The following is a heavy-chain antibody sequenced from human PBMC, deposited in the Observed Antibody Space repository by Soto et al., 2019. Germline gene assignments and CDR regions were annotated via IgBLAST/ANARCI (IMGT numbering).Heavy chain of an antibody. CDR2: IIPLYGTV. V-gene: IGHV1-69*06. CDR3: ARVRVIRGVIPSHFGL. J-gene: IGHJ4*02. D-gene: IGHD3-10*01. Sequence: QAHLAQSGAEVKRPGSSVTVSCKASGGTFNSYGISWVRQAPGQGLDWMGVIIPLYGTVNYAQKFQGRVSITADKSPGTAYMDLNSLRSADTAVYYCARVRVIRGVIPSHFGLWGQGTLVSVSS. CDR1: GGTFNSYG.